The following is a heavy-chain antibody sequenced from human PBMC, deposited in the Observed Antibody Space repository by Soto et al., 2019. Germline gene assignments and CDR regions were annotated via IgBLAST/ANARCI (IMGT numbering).Heavy chain of an antibody. Sequence: QVQLVESGGGVVQPGRSLRLSCAASGFTFSNFGMHWVRQAPGKGLEWVAVISHDGRNEYYADSVQGRFTVSRDNSKNTLYLQMNSLRPEDTAVYYCAKMVVAVADNYYYYYGLHVWGQGTMVTVSS. J-gene: IGHJ6*02. D-gene: IGHD6-19*01. CDR2: ISHDGRNE. CDR1: GFTFSNFG. CDR3: AKMVVAVADNYYYYYGLHV. V-gene: IGHV3-30*18.